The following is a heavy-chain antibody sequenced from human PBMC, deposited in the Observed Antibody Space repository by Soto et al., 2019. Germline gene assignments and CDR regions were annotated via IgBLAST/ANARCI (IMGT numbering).Heavy chain of an antibody. CDR3: TRGVGSPNYFDP. CDR2: INPSSGGP. Sequence: ASVKVSCKASGYTFTAYYIHWVRQAPGQGLEWMAWINPSSGGPNYAQKFQGRVAVTWDTSISTVYMELSRLEFDDTAVYYCTRGVGSPNYFDPWGQGTLVTVSS. CDR1: GYTFTAYY. D-gene: IGHD2-15*01. J-gene: IGHJ4*02. V-gene: IGHV1-2*02.